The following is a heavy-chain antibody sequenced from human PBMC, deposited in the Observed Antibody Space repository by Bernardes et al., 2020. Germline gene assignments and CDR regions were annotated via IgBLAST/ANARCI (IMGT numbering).Heavy chain of an antibody. V-gene: IGHV1-18*01. J-gene: IGHJ6*03. CDR2: ISAYNGNT. Sequence: ASVKVSWEASGYTFTSYGISWVRQAPGQGLEWMGWISAYNGNTNYAQKLQGRVTMTTDTSTSTAYMELRSLRSDDTAVYYCARGTYDFWSGYYFGSSASYYYYMDVWGKGTTVTVSS. CDR1: GYTFTSYG. D-gene: IGHD3-3*01. CDR3: ARGTYDFWSGYYFGSSASYYYYMDV.